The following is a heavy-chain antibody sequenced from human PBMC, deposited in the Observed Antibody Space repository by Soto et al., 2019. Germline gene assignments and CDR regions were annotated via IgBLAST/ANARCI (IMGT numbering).Heavy chain of an antibody. J-gene: IGHJ4*02. Sequence: GGSLRLSCAASGFTFSSYAMSWVRQAPGKGLEWVSAISGSGGSTYYADSVKGRFTISRDNSKNTLYLQMNSLRAEDTAVYYCAKARDIVVVVAAFFDYWGQGTLVTVSS. D-gene: IGHD2-15*01. V-gene: IGHV3-23*01. CDR1: GFTFSSYA. CDR3: AKARDIVVVVAAFFDY. CDR2: ISGSGGST.